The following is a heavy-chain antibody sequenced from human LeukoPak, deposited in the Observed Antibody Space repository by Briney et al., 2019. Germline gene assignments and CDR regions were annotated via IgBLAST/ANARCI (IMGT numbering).Heavy chain of an antibody. CDR3: ARRDYYDSSSYYYFDY. V-gene: IGHV4-39*07. CDR1: GGSMSSSSYY. CDR2: IYYSGST. D-gene: IGHD3-22*01. J-gene: IGHJ4*02. Sequence: PSETLSLTCTVSGGSMSSSSYYWGWIRQPPGKGLEWIGNIYYSGSTYYHPSLKSRVTISIDTSKNQFSLKLSSVTAADTAVYYCARRDYYDSSSYYYFDYWGQGTLVTVSS.